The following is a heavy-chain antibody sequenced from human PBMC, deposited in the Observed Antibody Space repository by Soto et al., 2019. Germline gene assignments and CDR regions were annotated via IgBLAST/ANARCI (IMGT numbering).Heavy chain of an antibody. CDR1: GDIFSGYS. Sequence: QVQLVQSGAEVKKPGSSVKVSCKTSGDIFSGYSISWVRQAPGQGLEWMGGIIPIFGTTNYAQKFHGRVTITADKSTSTVYMDLYSLKSEDTAMYYCARDLGSGYDPGDYWGQGILVTVSS. CDR3: ARDLGSGYDPGDY. D-gene: IGHD5-12*01. V-gene: IGHV1-69*14. J-gene: IGHJ4*02. CDR2: IIPIFGTT.